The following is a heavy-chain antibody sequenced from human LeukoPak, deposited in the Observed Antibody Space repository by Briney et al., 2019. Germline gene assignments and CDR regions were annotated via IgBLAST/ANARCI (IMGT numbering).Heavy chain of an antibody. D-gene: IGHD7-27*01. CDR1: GGSVTDYY. V-gene: IGHV4-59*02. J-gene: IGHJ4*02. CDR3: ASRKLGNDY. CDR2: IYYTGT. Sequence: SETLSLTCTVSGGSVTDYYWSWIRQSPGEGLEWIGYIYYTGTSYNPSLKSRVTISADTSKNQFSLKLISVTAADTAVYYCASRKLGNDYWGQGTLVTVSS.